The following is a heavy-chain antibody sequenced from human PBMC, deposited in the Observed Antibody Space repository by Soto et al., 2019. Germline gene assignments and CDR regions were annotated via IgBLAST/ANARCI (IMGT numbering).Heavy chain of an antibody. D-gene: IGHD3-10*01. V-gene: IGHV1-18*04. CDR2: ISPYNGNT. CDR3: ARVPTPTLGDSNKNNWLDP. Sequence: QVQLVQSGAEVKKPGASVKISCKASGYSFVKYGFSWVRQAPGQGLEWMGWISPYNGNTHYVQKYQGRVTMSTDTSTTTAFLELRTLRSDDTAVYYWARVPTPTLGDSNKNNWLDPWGQGTLVTVSS. J-gene: IGHJ5*02. CDR1: GYSFVKYG.